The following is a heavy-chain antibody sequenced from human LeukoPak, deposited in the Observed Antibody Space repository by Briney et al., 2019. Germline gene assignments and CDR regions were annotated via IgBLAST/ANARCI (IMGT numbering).Heavy chain of an antibody. CDR2: MNPNRGNT. J-gene: IGHJ4*02. CDR1: GYTFTSYD. CDR3: ARGLPGYGGNSKGGPGY. D-gene: IGHD4-23*01. Sequence: ASVKVSCKASGYTFTSYDINWVRQATGQGLEWMGWMNPNRGNTAYAKKFQGRVTMTRNTSISTAYMERSSLRSEDTAVYYCARGLPGYGGNSKGGPGYWGQGTLVTVSS. V-gene: IGHV1-8*01.